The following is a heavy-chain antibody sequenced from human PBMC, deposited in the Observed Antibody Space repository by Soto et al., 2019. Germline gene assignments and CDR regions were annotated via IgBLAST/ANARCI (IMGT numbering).Heavy chain of an antibody. D-gene: IGHD6-13*01. V-gene: IGHV4-31*03. Sequence: SETLSLGCTVSGGSISSGGYYWSWIRQHPGKGVEWIGYIYYSASTYYNPSLKSRVTISVDTSKNQFSLKLSSVTAADTAVYYCARVGYSSQEMVDWFDPWGQGTMVTVSS. CDR3: ARVGYSSQEMVDWFDP. CDR1: GGSISSGGYY. CDR2: IYYSAST. J-gene: IGHJ5*02.